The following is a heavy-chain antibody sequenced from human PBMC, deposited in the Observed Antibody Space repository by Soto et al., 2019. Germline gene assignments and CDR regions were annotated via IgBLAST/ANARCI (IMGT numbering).Heavy chain of an antibody. CDR2: IYHSGST. CDR3: ARIDDFWSGYYLY. V-gene: IGHV4-38-2*01. D-gene: IGHD3-3*01. CDR1: GYSISSGYY. J-gene: IGHJ1*01. Sequence: PSETLSLTCAVSGYSISSGYYWGWIRQPPGKGLEWIGSIYHSGSTYYNPSLKSRVTISVDTSKNQFSMKLSSVTAADTAVYYCARIDDFWSGYYLYWGQGTPLTVSS.